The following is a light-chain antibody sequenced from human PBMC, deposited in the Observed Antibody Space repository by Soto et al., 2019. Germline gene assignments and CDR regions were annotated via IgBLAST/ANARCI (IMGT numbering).Light chain of an antibody. CDR3: QQRSSWPIT. CDR2: DAS. J-gene: IGKJ5*01. CDR1: QGISSY. V-gene: IGKV3-11*01. Sequence: EIVLTQSPATLSLSPGERATLSCRAGQGISSYLAWYQQKPGQAPRLLIYDASNRATGIPARFSGSGSGTDSTLTISSLEPEDFAVYYCQQRSSWPITFGQGTRLEIK.